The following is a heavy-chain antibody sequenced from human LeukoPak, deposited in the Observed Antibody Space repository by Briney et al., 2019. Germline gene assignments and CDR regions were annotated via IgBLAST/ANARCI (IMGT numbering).Heavy chain of an antibody. D-gene: IGHD6-19*01. V-gene: IGHV3-30*18. CDR1: GFTFSSYG. Sequence: GSLRLSCAACGFTFSSYGMHWVRQAPGKGLECVAVISYDGSNKYYADSVKGRFTISRDNSKNTLYLQMNSLRAEDTAVYYCAKDLGGSGWYEKIDYWGQGTLVTVSS. J-gene: IGHJ4*02. CDR3: AKDLGGSGWYEKIDY. CDR2: ISYDGSNK.